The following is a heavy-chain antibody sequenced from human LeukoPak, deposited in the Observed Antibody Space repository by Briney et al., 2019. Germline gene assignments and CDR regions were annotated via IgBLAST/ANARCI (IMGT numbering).Heavy chain of an antibody. D-gene: IGHD3-22*01. CDR2: ISGSGGST. CDR3: AKDLTMLYYYDSSGYPDY. V-gene: IGHV3-23*01. J-gene: IGHJ4*02. Sequence: PGGSLRLSCAASGFTFSSYAMSWVRQAPGKGLEWVSAISGSGGSTYYADSVKGRFTISRDNSKNTLYPQMNSLRAEDTAVYYCAKDLTMLYYYDSSGYPDYWGQGTLVTVSS. CDR1: GFTFSSYA.